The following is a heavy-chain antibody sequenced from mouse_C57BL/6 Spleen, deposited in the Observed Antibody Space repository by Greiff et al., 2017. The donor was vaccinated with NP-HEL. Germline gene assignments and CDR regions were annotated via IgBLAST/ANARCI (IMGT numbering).Heavy chain of an antibody. CDR2: IYPSDSET. J-gene: IGHJ4*01. Sequence: QVQLQQPGAELVRPGSSVKLSCKASGYTFTSYWMDWVKQRPGQGLEWIGNIYPSDSETHYNPKFKDKATLTVDKSSSTAYMQLSSLTSEDSAVYYCARCATDEYAMDYWGQGTSVTVSS. V-gene: IGHV1-61*01. CDR3: ARCATDEYAMDY. D-gene: IGHD1-1*01. CDR1: GYTFTSYW.